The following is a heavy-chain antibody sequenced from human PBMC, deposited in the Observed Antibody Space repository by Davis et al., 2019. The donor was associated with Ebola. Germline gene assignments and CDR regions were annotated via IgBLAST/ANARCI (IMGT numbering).Heavy chain of an antibody. Sequence: ASVKVSCKTSGYTFSSYGICFVRHAPGHGLVWMGWISGYNGDTNYAQKFQGRVTLTTDTSTTTAYMDLTSLRSDDTAVYYCARDGHTTVRGWLDPWGQGTLDIVSS. CDR2: ISGYNGDT. CDR3: ARDGHTTVRGWLDP. J-gene: IGHJ5*02. V-gene: IGHV1-18*04. CDR1: GYTFSSYG. D-gene: IGHD1-1*01.